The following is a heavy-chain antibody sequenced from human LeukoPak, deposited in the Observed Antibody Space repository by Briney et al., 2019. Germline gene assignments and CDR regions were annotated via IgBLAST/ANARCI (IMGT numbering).Heavy chain of an antibody. CDR1: GFTVSSNY. CDR3: VGGYAIRWFDP. Sequence: PGGSLRLSCAASGFTVSSNYMSWVRQAPGKGLEWVSYISSSSSTIYYADSVKGRFTISRDNAKNSLYLQMNSLRAEDTAVYYCVGGYAIRWFDPWGQGTLVTVSS. V-gene: IGHV3-48*04. D-gene: IGHD6-25*01. CDR2: ISSSSSTI. J-gene: IGHJ5*02.